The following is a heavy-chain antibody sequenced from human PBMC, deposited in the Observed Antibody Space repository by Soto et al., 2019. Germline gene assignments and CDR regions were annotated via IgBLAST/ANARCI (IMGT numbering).Heavy chain of an antibody. Sequence: SETLSLTCAVSGGSISSGGYSWSWIRQPPGKGLEWIGYIYHSGSTYYNPSLKSRVTISVDTSKNQFSLKLSSVTAADTAVYYCARENRRNSGSYYFYYGMDVWGQGTTVTVSS. J-gene: IGHJ6*02. CDR1: GGSISSGGYS. CDR2: IYHSGST. D-gene: IGHD1-26*01. V-gene: IGHV4-30-2*01. CDR3: ARENRRNSGSYYFYYGMDV.